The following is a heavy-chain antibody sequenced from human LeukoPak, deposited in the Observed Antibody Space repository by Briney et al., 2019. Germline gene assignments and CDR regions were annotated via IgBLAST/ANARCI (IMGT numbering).Heavy chain of an antibody. D-gene: IGHD4-23*01. Sequence: GGSLRLSCAASGVTVSSNYMSRVRQAPGKGLEWVSVLYSDGSTYYADSVKGRFTISRDNSKNTLYLQMNSLRAEDTAVYFCARRPDYGGTPTFDHWGQGTLVTVSS. V-gene: IGHV3-66*01. CDR3: ARRPDYGGTPTFDH. CDR2: LYSDGST. CDR1: GVTVSSNY. J-gene: IGHJ4*02.